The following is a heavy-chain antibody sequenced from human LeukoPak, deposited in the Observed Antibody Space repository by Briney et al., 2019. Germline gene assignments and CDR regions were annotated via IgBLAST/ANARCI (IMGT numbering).Heavy chain of an antibody. J-gene: IGHJ5*02. CDR2: INHSGST. CDR3: ARGAPKRWFDP. V-gene: IGHV4-34*01. CDR1: GGSFSGYY. Sequence: SETLSLTCAVYGGSFSGYYWSWIRQPLGKGLEWIGEINHSGSTNYNPSLKSRVTISVDTSKNQFSLKLSSVTAADAAVYYCARGAPKRWFDPWGQGTLVTVSS.